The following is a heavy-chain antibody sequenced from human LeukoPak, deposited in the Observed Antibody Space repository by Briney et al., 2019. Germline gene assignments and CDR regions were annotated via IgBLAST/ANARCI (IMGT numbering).Heavy chain of an antibody. D-gene: IGHD3-22*01. CDR2: INPSGGST. CDR3: ARDRAPNYYDSGDAFDI. CDR1: GYTFTSYY. Sequence: GASVKVSCKASGYTFTSYYMHWVRQAPGQGLEWMGIINPSGGSTSYAQMFQGRVTMTRDTSTGTVYMELSSLRSEDTAVYYCARDRAPNYYDSGDAFDIWGQGTMVTVSS. V-gene: IGHV1-46*01. J-gene: IGHJ3*02.